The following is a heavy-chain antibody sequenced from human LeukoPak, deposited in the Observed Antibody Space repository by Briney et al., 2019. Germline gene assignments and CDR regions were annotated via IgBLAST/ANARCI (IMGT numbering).Heavy chain of an antibody. CDR2: IYHSGST. CDR3: ARATVTTWDYYYGMDV. CDR1: GYSISSGYY. D-gene: IGHD4-17*01. J-gene: IGHJ6*02. V-gene: IGHV4-38-2*02. Sequence: SETLSLTCTVSGYSISSGYYWGWIRQPPGKGLEWIGSIYHSGSTYYNPSLKSRVTISVDTSKNQFSLKLSSVTAADTAVYYCARATVTTWDYYYGMDVWGQGTTVTVSS.